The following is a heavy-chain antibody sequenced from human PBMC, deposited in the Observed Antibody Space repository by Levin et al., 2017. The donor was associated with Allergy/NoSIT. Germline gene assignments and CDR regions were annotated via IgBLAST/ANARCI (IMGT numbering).Heavy chain of an antibody. V-gene: IGHV4-4*02. CDR2: IYHTGST. CDR3: ASRPIPGYWGGFDY. D-gene: IGHD2-21*01. CDR1: SGSISSTKW. Sequence: SETLSLTCAVSSGSISSTKWWNWVRQPPGKGLEWIGEIYHTGSTKYNPSLQSRVTISVDKSKNQFSLNLTSVTAADTAVYYCASRPIPGYWGGFDYWGPGTLVTVSS. J-gene: IGHJ4*02.